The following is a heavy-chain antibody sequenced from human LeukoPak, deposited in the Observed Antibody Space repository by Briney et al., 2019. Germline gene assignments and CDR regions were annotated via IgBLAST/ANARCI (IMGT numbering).Heavy chain of an antibody. V-gene: IGHV3-11*01. CDR1: GFTFSDYY. Sequence: PGGSLRLSCAASGFTFSDYYMSWIRQAPGKGLEGVSYISSSGSTIYYADSVKGRFTISRDTAKNSMYLQMNSLRAEDTAVYYCARERCSSTSCYRYAFDIWGQGTMVTVSS. D-gene: IGHD2-2*02. CDR3: ARERCSSTSCYRYAFDI. CDR2: ISSSGSTI. J-gene: IGHJ3*02.